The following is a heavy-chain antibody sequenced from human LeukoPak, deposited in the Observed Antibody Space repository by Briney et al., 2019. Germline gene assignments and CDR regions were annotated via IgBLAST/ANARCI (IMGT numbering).Heavy chain of an antibody. Sequence: GGSLRLSCAASGFTVTSYGMNWVRQAPGKGLEWVSAISNTGGNTYYASSVRGRFTISRDNSKNTLYLQTNSLRAEDTAVYYCAKEMGHSKPFDYWGQGTLVTVSS. CDR1: GFTVTSYG. CDR2: ISNTGGNT. V-gene: IGHV3-23*01. J-gene: IGHJ4*02. CDR3: AKEMGHSKPFDY. D-gene: IGHD5-18*01.